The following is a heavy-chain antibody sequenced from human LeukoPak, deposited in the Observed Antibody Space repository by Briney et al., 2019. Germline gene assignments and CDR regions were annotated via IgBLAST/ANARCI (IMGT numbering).Heavy chain of an antibody. CDR1: GLTFSNYA. V-gene: IGHV3-23*01. CDR3: AKDPNGDYIGAFDF. CDR2: INSGDWA. Sequence: PTGGSLRLSCAVSGLTFSNYAMMWLRQAPGQGLEWVSAINSGDWALYADSVKGRFTISRDDSKNTLYLQMSSLRAEDTAVYYCAKDPNGDYIGAFDFLGRGTMVTVSS. D-gene: IGHD4-17*01. J-gene: IGHJ3*01.